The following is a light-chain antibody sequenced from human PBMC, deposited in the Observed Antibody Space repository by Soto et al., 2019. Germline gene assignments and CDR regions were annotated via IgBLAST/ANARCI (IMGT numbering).Light chain of an antibody. CDR2: AAS. Sequence: DIQMTQSPSSLSASVGDRVTITCRASQGISTSLNWYQQTPGKAPRLLIYAASSLQIGVPSRFSGSGSGTDFTLTISSLQPEDFATYYCQQSYSTPLTFCQGTKVEIK. CDR3: QQSYSTPLT. CDR1: QGISTS. V-gene: IGKV1-39*01. J-gene: IGKJ1*01.